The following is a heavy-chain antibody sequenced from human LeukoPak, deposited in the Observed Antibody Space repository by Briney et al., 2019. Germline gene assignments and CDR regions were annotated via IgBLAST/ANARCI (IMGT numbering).Heavy chain of an antibody. CDR2: MDPNSGNT. D-gene: IGHD2-21*02. V-gene: IGHV1-8*01. J-gene: IGHJ4*02. CDR1: GYSFTTYD. Sequence: ASVKVSCKASGYSFTTYDINWVRQATGQGLEWMGWMDPNSGNTGYAQKFQGRVTMTRNTSISTAYMELSSLRSEDTAAYYCAREFRVVTPTQGDDYWGQGTLVTVSS. CDR3: AREFRVVTPTQGDDY.